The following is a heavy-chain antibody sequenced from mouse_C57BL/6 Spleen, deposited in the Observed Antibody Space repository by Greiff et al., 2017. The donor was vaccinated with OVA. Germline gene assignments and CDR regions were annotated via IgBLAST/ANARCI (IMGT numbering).Heavy chain of an antibody. J-gene: IGHJ3*01. V-gene: IGHV1-69*01. CDR3: ATAYYSNYGAY. D-gene: IGHD2-5*01. CDR1: GYTFTSYW. Sequence: VQLQQPGAELVMPGASVKLSCKASGYTFTSYWMHWVKQRPGQGLEWIGEIDPSDSYTNYNQKFKGKSTLTVDKSSSTAYMQLSSLTSEDSAVYYCATAYYSNYGAYWGQGTLVTVSA. CDR2: IDPSDSYT.